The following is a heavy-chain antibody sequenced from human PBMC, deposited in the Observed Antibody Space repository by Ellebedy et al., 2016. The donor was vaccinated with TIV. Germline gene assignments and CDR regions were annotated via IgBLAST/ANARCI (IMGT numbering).Heavy chain of an antibody. CDR3: ARRGSFGDYAVQVNSWFDS. CDR2: IYQDGSEQ. D-gene: IGHD4-17*01. V-gene: IGHV3-7*01. CDR1: GFSFRSYW. Sequence: PGGSLRLSCEASGFSFRSYWMSWVRQAPGKGLEWVANIYQDGSEQYYVDSVKGRFTISRDNAKNSVYLQMNSLRAEDTAVYYRARRGSFGDYAVQVNSWFDSWGQGTLVTVSS. J-gene: IGHJ5*01.